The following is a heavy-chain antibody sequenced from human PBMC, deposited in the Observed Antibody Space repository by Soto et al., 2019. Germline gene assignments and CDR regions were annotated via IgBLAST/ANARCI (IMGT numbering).Heavy chain of an antibody. V-gene: IGHV4-31*03. CDR2: ICSNGGR. Sequence: SKTLSISCTVHGGSISSGGYYWTWIRQHPGKALEWIGYICSNGGRYYNPSLESRLTLSVDTSKNHFSLRLSSVTAADTAIYYCASVHTYNYRRFHFAYSSRGTLVTVSS. CDR3: ASVHTYNYRRFHFAY. D-gene: IGHD1-20*01. J-gene: IGHJ4*01. CDR1: GGSISSGGYY.